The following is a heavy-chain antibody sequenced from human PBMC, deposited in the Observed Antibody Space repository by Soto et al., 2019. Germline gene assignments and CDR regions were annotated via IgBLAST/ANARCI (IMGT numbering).Heavy chain of an antibody. D-gene: IGHD2-21*01. CDR3: ARRALDGYNSPIEY. V-gene: IGHV3-23*01. Sequence: GGSLRLSCAVSGFTFSSHAMTWVRQAPGKGLEGVADMSERGLETNYAESVRGRFITYSDNSQTTLFLQLNSLTVDDTGVYYCARRALDGYNSPIEYWGQGTLVTVSS. J-gene: IGHJ4*02. CDR2: MSERGLET. CDR1: GFTFSSHA.